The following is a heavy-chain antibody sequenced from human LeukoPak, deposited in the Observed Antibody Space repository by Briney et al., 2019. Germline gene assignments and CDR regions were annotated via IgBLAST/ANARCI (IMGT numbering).Heavy chain of an antibody. Sequence: GGSLRLSCAASGSTFSSYSMNWVRQAPGKGLEWASSISSSSSYIYYADSVKGRFTISRDNAKNSLYLQMNSLRAEDTAVYYCARIIPGEATGDYWGQGTLVTVSS. CDR3: ARIIPGEATGDY. J-gene: IGHJ4*02. CDR2: ISSSSSYI. V-gene: IGHV3-21*01. D-gene: IGHD7-27*01. CDR1: GSTFSSYS.